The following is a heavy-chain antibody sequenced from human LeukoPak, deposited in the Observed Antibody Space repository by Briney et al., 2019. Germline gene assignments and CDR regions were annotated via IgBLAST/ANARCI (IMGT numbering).Heavy chain of an antibody. J-gene: IGHJ4*02. CDR3: ARAHSSSSARFDY. CDR2: INHSGST. D-gene: IGHD6-6*01. V-gene: IGHV4-34*01. Sequence: PSETLSLTCAVYGGCFSGYYWSWIRQPPGKGLEWIGEINHSGSTNYNPSLKSRVTMSVDTSKNQFSLKLSSVTAADTAVYYCARAHSSSSARFDYWGQGTLVTVSS. CDR1: GGCFSGYY.